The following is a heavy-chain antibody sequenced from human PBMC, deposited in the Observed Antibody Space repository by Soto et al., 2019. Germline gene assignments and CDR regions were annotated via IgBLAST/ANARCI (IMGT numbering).Heavy chain of an antibody. V-gene: IGHV4-31*03. Sequence: SETLSLTCTASGGSISSGGYYWSWIRQHPGKGLEWIGYIYYSGSTYYNPSLKSRVTISVDTSKNQFSLKLSSVTAADTAVYYCARDTPEYYDFWSGANWFDPWGQGTLVTVSS. CDR3: ARDTPEYYDFWSGANWFDP. J-gene: IGHJ5*02. CDR2: IYYSGST. D-gene: IGHD3-3*01. CDR1: GGSISSGGYY.